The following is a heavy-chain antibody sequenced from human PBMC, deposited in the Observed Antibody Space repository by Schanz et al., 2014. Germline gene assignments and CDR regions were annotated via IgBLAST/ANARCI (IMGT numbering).Heavy chain of an antibody. J-gene: IGHJ4*02. Sequence: VQLVESGGGVVQFGRSLRLSCVASGFTFSSYGMHWVRQAPGKGLEWLSYIDGKSTTVYYADSVKGRFTVSRDNARNSLYLHMNTLGAEDTAVYYCARAHGNNWYGKGLDYWGQGTQVTVSS. V-gene: IGHV3-48*01. CDR3: ARAHGNNWYGKGLDY. D-gene: IGHD1-1*01. CDR1: GFTFSSYG. CDR2: IDGKSTTV.